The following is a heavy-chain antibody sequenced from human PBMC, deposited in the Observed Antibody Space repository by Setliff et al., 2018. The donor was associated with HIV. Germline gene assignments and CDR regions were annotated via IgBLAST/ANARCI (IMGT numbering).Heavy chain of an antibody. CDR3: ARDHIVATIRDYYYGMDV. CDR2: IYYSGNT. J-gene: IGHJ6*02. D-gene: IGHD5-12*01. Sequence: SETLSLTCAVSGGSIGTANWWSWVRQPPGQGLEWIGEIYYSGNTNYNPSLKSRVTISVDTSKNQFSLKLSSVTPADTAVYYCARDHIVATIRDYYYGMDVWGQGTTVTVSS. CDR1: GGSIGTANW. V-gene: IGHV4-4*02.